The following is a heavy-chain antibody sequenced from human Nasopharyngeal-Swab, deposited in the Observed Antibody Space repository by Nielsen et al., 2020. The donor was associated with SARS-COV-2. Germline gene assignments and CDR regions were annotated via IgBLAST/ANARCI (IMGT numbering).Heavy chain of an antibody. CDR3: ARGYCSSTSCYTLVDP. Sequence: ASVKVSCKASGYTFTSYAMHWVRQAPGQRLEWMGWINAGNGNTKYSQKFQGRVTITRDTSASTAYMELSTLRSEDTAVYYCARGYCSSTSCYTLVDPWSQGTLVTVSS. CDR2: INAGNGNT. D-gene: IGHD2-2*02. V-gene: IGHV1-3*01. CDR1: GYTFTSYA. J-gene: IGHJ5*02.